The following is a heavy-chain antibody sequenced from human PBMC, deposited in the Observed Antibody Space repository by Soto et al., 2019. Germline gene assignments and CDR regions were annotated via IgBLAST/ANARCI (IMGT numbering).Heavy chain of an antibody. CDR3: ASSVEGHFDY. J-gene: IGHJ4*02. Sequence: EVQLVESGGDLVQRAGSLRLSCVASGFTFSVYSMNWVRQAPGKGLEWFSYITSDTKTIKYADSVKGRFTISRDNAKNSVYLLMNSLRDEDTAVYYCASSVEGHFDYWGQGTVVTVS. CDR1: GFTFSVYS. D-gene: IGHD6-19*01. V-gene: IGHV3-48*02. CDR2: ITSDTKTI.